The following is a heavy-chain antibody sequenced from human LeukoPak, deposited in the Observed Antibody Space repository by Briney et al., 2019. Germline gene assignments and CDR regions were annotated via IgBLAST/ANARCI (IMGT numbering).Heavy chain of an antibody. CDR1: SGSISSYY. D-gene: IGHD2-2*01. V-gene: IGHV4-4*07. Sequence: SETLSLTCTVSSGSISSYYWSWIRQPAGKGLEWIGRIYTSGSSNYNPSLKSRVTMSVDTSKNQFSLKLSSVTAADTAVYYCAREVPFVVVPAARHPGLNGYYYMDVWGKGTTVTVSS. CDR3: AREVPFVVVPAARHPGLNGYYYMDV. J-gene: IGHJ6*03. CDR2: IYTSGSS.